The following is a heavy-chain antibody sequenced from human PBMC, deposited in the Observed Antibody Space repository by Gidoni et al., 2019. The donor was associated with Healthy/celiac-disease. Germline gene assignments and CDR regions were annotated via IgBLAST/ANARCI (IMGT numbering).Heavy chain of an antibody. CDR2: ISGSGGST. CDR3: AKDWAVRTAVAVHYFDY. J-gene: IGHJ4*02. D-gene: IGHD6-19*01. Sequence: EVQLLESGGGLVQPGGSLRLSCAASGLTFSSYAMSWVRQAPGKGLEWVSAISGSGGSTYYADSVKGRFTISRDNSKNTLYLQMNSLRAEDTAVYYCAKDWAVRTAVAVHYFDYWGQGTLVTVSS. V-gene: IGHV3-23*01. CDR1: GLTFSSYA.